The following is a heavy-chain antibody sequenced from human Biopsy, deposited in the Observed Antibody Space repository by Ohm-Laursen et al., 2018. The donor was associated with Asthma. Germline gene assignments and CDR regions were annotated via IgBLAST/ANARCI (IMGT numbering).Heavy chain of an antibody. Sequence: SLRLSCAASGFTFRNFGMHWVRQAPGKRLEWVALISSDVREWYADSVKGRFTISRDNSKNTLDLQMNSLRGDDTAVYYCVRWRSGYPDHYSDFWGLGTLVTVSS. V-gene: IGHV3-30*03. D-gene: IGHD2-21*01. CDR1: GFTFRNFG. CDR3: VRWRSGYPDHYSDF. CDR2: ISSDVRE. J-gene: IGHJ4*02.